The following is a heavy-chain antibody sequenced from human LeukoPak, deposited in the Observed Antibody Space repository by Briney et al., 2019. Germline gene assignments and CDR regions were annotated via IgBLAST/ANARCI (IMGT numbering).Heavy chain of an antibody. J-gene: IGHJ4*02. Sequence: GRSLRLSCAASGFTFDDYAMHWVRQAPGKGLEWVSGISWNSGSIGYADSVKGRFTISRDNAKNSLYLQMNSLRAEDTAVYYCAKVEVGATSFDYWGQGTLVTVSS. CDR2: ISWNSGSI. D-gene: IGHD1-26*01. CDR1: GFTFDDYA. V-gene: IGHV3-9*01. CDR3: AKVEVGATSFDY.